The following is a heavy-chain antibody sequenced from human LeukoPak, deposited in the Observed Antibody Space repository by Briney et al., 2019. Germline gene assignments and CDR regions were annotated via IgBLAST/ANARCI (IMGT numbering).Heavy chain of an antibody. J-gene: IGHJ6*04. CDR1: GGSISSYY. D-gene: IGHD2/OR15-2a*01. CDR3: ATLIHGMSADF. Sequence: PSETLSLTCTVSGGSISSYYWSWIRQPPGKGLEWIGYIYTSGSTNYNPSLKSRVTISVDTSKNQFSLKLSSVTAADTAVYYCATLIHGMSADFWGKGTTVTVSS. CDR2: IYTSGST. V-gene: IGHV4-4*09.